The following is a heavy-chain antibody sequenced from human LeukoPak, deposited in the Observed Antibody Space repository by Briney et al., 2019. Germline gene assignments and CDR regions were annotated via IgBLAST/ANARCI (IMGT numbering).Heavy chain of an antibody. D-gene: IGHD6-13*01. CDR3: ARAAAGRKTFDY. Sequence: LQTLSLTCTFSGGSISRGGFYWGWVRQPPGEGLGWIGYIYYSGSTYYNPSLKSRVTISVDTSKNQFSLKLSSVTAADTAVYYCARAAAGRKTFDYWGQGTLVTVSS. V-gene: IGHV4-31*03. J-gene: IGHJ4*02. CDR1: GGSISRGGFY. CDR2: IYYSGST.